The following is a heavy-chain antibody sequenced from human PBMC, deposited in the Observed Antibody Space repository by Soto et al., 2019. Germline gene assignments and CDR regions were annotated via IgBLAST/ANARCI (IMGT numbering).Heavy chain of an antibody. CDR3: AKDAPNYSNYYPNNWFDP. V-gene: IGHV3-23*01. Sequence: GGSLRLSCAASGFTFSSYAMSWVRPAPGKGLEWVSAISGSGGSTYYADSVKGRFTISGDNSKNTLYLQMNSLRAEDTAVYYCAKDAPNYSNYYPNNWFDPWGQGTLVTVSS. D-gene: IGHD4-4*01. CDR1: GFTFSSYA. J-gene: IGHJ5*02. CDR2: ISGSGGST.